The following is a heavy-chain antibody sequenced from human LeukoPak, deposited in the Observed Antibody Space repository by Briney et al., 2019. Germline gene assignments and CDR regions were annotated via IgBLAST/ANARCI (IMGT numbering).Heavy chain of an antibody. V-gene: IGHV7-4-1*02. CDR1: GYTFTSYV. J-gene: IGHJ5*01. Sequence: ASVKVSCKASGYTFTSYVMNWVRQAPGQGLEWMGWINTNTGNPTYAQGFTGRFVFSLDTSVSTAYLQISSLKAEDTAMYYCARWGYGSGSYPNGGFDSWGQGTLVTVSS. D-gene: IGHD3-10*01. CDR3: ARWGYGSGSYPNGGFDS. CDR2: INTNTGNP.